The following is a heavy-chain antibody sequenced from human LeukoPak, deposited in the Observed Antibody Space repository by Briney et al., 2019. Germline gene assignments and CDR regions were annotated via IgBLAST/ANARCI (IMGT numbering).Heavy chain of an antibody. Sequence: GGSLGLSCSASGFAFTSHVMRWVRQAPGKGLQYVSGISKNVQTTYYAGSVKGRFTISRDSSKNTVYLQMNRLTAEDTAVDCWGREGLERRTNFDSWGEGTLVSVSS. CDR2: ISKNVQTT. CDR1: GFAFTSHV. J-gene: IGHJ4*02. V-gene: IGHV3-64*04. D-gene: IGHD1-1*01. CDR3: GREGLERRTNFDS.